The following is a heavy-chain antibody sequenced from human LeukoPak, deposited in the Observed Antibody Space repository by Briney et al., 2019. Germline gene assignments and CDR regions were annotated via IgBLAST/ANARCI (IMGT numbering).Heavy chain of an antibody. CDR1: VYTFIGYY. J-gene: IGHJ6*02. CDR2: INPNSGGT. V-gene: IGHV1-2*02. D-gene: IGHD3-10*01. Sequence: ASVKVSCKASVYTFIGYYMHWVRQAPGQGLEWMGWINPNSGGTNYAQKFQGRVTMTRDTSISTAYMELSRLRSDDTAVYYCARDLMSGLYYYYYGMDVGGQGTTVTVSS. CDR3: ARDLMSGLYYYYYGMDV.